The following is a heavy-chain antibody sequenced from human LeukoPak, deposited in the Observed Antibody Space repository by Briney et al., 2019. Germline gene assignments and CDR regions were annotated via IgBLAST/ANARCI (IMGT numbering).Heavy chain of an antibody. J-gene: IGHJ4*02. D-gene: IGHD3-10*01. V-gene: IGHV3-30*02. CDR2: IRYDGSNK. CDR3: AKDSVWFGETNPFDY. CDR1: GFTFDDYG. Sequence: GGSLRLSCAASGFTFDDYGMSWVRQAPGKGLEWVAFIRYDGSNKYYADSVKGRFTISRDNSKNTLYLQMNSLRAEDTAVYYCAKDSVWFGETNPFDYWGQGTLVTVSS.